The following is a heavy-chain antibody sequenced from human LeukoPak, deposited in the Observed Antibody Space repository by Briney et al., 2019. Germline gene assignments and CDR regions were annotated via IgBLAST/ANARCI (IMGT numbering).Heavy chain of an antibody. D-gene: IGHD3-22*01. Sequence: WETLSLTCTVSGGSINGHFWSWIRRPPGKGLGWIGYVTDSGATNYKPSLNSRLTMSVDTSKNQFSLHLTSVTAADTAVYYCARDSSDFFDRSGLNFLVYWGQGILVAVSS. CDR2: VTDSGAT. CDR1: GGSINGHF. J-gene: IGHJ4*02. CDR3: ARDSSDFFDRSGLNFLVY. V-gene: IGHV4-59*11.